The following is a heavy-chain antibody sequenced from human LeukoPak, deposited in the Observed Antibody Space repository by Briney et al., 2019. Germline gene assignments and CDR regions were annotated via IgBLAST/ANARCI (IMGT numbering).Heavy chain of an antibody. CDR1: RFTLSTYW. V-gene: IGHV3-7*01. CDR3: ARGDGYNQPDY. J-gene: IGHJ4*02. D-gene: IGHD5-24*01. CDR2: IKQDGSQE. Sequence: GGSLRLSCAASRFTLSTYWMSWVRQAPGKGLEWVAHIKQDGSQEYYVDSVKGRFTISRDSAKNSLYLQMNSLRAEDTAVYYCARGDGYNQPDYWGQGTLVTVSS.